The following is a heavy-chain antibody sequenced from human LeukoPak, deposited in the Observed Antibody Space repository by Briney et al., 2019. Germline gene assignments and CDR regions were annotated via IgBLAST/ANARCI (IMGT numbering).Heavy chain of an antibody. D-gene: IGHD6-19*01. Sequence: GRSLRLSCAASGFTFDDYAMHWVRQAPGKGLEWVSGISWNSGSIGYADSVKGRFTISRDTAKNSLYLQMNSLRAEDTALYYCAKGYLNGIAVAFDYWGQGTLVTVSS. CDR2: ISWNSGSI. CDR1: GFTFDDYA. J-gene: IGHJ4*02. CDR3: AKGYLNGIAVAFDY. V-gene: IGHV3-9*01.